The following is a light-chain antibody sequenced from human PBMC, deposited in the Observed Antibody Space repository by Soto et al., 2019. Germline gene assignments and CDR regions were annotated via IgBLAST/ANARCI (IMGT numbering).Light chain of an antibody. V-gene: IGKV1-5*01. CDR1: ESIRTW. J-gene: IGKJ1*01. CDR3: QQYHNYPRT. Sequence: DIQRTQSPSTLSASIGDRVTITCRASESIRTWLAWYQHKPGKAPKFLIYDASSLESGVPSRFSGSGSGTEFTLTISNLQPDDFATYFCQQYHNYPRTFGQGTKVDIK. CDR2: DAS.